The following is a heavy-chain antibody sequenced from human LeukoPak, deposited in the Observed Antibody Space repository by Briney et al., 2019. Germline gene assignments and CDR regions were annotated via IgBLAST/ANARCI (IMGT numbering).Heavy chain of an antibody. D-gene: IGHD1-26*01. CDR1: GFTLTDYS. V-gene: IGHV3-30*04. CDR3: ASPKGKYIGNYPLEY. J-gene: IGHJ4*02. CDR2: ISYDGSDK. Sequence: GGSLRLSCAALGFTLTDYSLHWVRQAPGKGLEWVALISYDGSDKYYADSVKGRFTISRDNSQDTLYLQMNSLGADDTAVYYCASPKGKYIGNYPLEYWGQGTLVTVSS.